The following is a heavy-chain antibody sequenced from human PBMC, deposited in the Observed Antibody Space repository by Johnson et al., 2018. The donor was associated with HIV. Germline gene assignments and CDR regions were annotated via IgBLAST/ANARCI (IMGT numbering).Heavy chain of an antibody. CDR3: ARVRPKGSFDI. CDR2: INWNGGST. Sequence: VQLVESGGGVVQPGRSLRLSCATSGFNFDEYGMSWVRQAPGKGPEWVAGINWNGGSTGYADSVKGRFTISRDNSKNTRYLQMNSLRAEDTAVYYCARVRPKGSFDIWGQGTMVTVSS. D-gene: IGHD1-1*01. V-gene: IGHV3-20*04. CDR1: GFNFDEYG. J-gene: IGHJ3*02.